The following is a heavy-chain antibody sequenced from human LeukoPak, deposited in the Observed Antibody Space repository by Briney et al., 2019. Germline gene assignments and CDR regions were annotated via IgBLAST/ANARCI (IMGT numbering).Heavy chain of an antibody. CDR2: ISSSSSYI. CDR3: ATYTAPSSDSDF. CDR1: GFTFSSYS. D-gene: IGHD3-22*01. V-gene: IGHV3-21*01. Sequence: GGSLRLSCAASGFTFSSYSMNWVRQAPGKGLEWVSSISSSSSYIYYADSVKGRFTISRDNAKNSLYLQMNSLRAEDTAIYYCATYTAPSSDSDFWGQGIPVTVSS. J-gene: IGHJ4*02.